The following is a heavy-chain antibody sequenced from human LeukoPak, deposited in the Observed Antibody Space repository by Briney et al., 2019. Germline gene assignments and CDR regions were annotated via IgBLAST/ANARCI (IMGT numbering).Heavy chain of an antibody. CDR3: ASGGKRQAGGYFDY. Sequence: GASVTVSCKASSSYSISWVRQGPGQGLEWMGGIIPIFSTANYAQKFQGRVTITADASTSTAYMELSSLRSEDTAMYYCASGGKRQAGGYFDYWGQGTLVTVSS. D-gene: IGHD4-23*01. CDR2: IIPIFSTA. V-gene: IGHV1-69*13. CDR1: SSYS. J-gene: IGHJ4*02.